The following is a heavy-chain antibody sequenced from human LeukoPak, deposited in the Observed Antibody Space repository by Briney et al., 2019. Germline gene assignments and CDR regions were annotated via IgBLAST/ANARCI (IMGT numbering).Heavy chain of an antibody. CDR2: INPNSGGT. D-gene: IGHD2-2*01. V-gene: IGHV1-2*04. Sequence: GASVKVSCKASGYTFTGYYMHWVRQAPGQGLEWMGWINPNSGGTNYAQKFQGWVTMTRDTSISTAYMELSRLRSDDTAVYYCARATPLPTNNWFDPWGPGTLVTVSS. CDR3: ARATPLPTNNWFDP. CDR1: GYTFTGYY. J-gene: IGHJ5*02.